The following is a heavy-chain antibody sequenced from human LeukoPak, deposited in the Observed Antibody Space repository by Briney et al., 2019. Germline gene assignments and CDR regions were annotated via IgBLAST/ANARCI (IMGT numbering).Heavy chain of an antibody. CDR2: INPNSGGT. D-gene: IGHD3-10*01. J-gene: IGHJ4*02. Sequence: ASVKVSCKASGYTFTGYYMHWVRQAPGQGLEWMGRINPNSGGTNYAQKFQGRVTMTRGTSISTAYMELGRLRSDETAVYYCARDPPQAMVRGVGYDYWGQGTLVTVSS. CDR1: GYTFTGYY. CDR3: ARDPPQAMVRGVGYDY. V-gene: IGHV1-2*06.